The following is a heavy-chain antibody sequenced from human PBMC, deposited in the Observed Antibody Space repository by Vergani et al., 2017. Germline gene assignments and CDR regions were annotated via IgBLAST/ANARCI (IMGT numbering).Heavy chain of an antibody. J-gene: IGHJ4*02. D-gene: IGHD6-19*01. Sequence: QVQLVQSGAEVKKPGSSVKVSCKASGGTFSSYAISWVRQAPGQGLEWKGRIIPILGIANYAQKFEGRVTITAAKSTSTAYMELSSLRSEDTAVYYCASLIAVAGGDYWGQGTLVTVSS. CDR1: GGTFSSYA. CDR3: ASLIAVAGGDY. V-gene: IGHV1-69*04. CDR2: IIPILGIA.